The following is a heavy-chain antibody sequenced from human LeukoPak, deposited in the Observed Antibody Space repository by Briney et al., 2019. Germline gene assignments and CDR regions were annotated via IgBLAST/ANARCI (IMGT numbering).Heavy chain of an antibody. Sequence: GGSLRLSCAASGFTFSSYGMHWVRQAPGQGLEWVSSISGDSTYIYYTDSVKGRFTISRDNAKNSVNLQMNTLRAEDTAVYYCATKVYVERAFDVWGQGTMVTVSS. CDR2: ISGDSTYI. V-gene: IGHV3-21*01. J-gene: IGHJ3*01. CDR1: GFTFSSYG. D-gene: IGHD5-24*01. CDR3: ATKVYVERAFDV.